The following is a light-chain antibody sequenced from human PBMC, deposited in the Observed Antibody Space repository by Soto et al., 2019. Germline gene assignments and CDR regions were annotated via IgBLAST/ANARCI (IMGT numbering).Light chain of an antibody. J-gene: IGLJ1*01. CDR3: NSYTNSNTFV. CDR2: DVS. Sequence: QSALTQPASVSGSPGQSITISCTGTSSDVGGYNFVSWYQQHPGKAPKLMIYDVSNRPSGVSNRFSGSKSGNTASLTISGLQAEDEADYYCNSYTNSNTFVFGAGTKLTV. V-gene: IGLV2-14*01. CDR1: SSDVGGYNF.